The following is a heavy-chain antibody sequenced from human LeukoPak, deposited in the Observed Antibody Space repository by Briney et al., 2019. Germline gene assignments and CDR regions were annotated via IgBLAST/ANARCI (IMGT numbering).Heavy chain of an antibody. CDR2: ISWNSGSI. CDR3: AKDRSGSYRNWFDP. D-gene: IGHD1-26*01. J-gene: IGHJ5*02. CDR1: GFTFDDYA. V-gene: IGHV3-9*01. Sequence: PGGSLRLSCAASGFTFDDYAMHWVRQAPGKGLEWVSGISWNSGSIGYADSVKGRFTISRDNAKNSLYLQMNSLRAEDTALYYCAKDRSGSYRNWFDPWGQGTLVTVSS.